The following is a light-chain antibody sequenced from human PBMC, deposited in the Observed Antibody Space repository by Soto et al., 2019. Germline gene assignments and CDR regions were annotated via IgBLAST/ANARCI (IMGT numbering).Light chain of an antibody. Sequence: EIVLTQSPGTLSLSPGERATLSCRASQSVSSSYLAWYQQKPGQAPRLLIYGASIRATGIPARFSGSGSGTEFTLTISSLQSEDFAVYYCQQYNNWPPWTFGQGTKVDIK. V-gene: IGKV3-15*01. J-gene: IGKJ1*01. CDR2: GAS. CDR3: QQYNNWPPWT. CDR1: QSVSSSY.